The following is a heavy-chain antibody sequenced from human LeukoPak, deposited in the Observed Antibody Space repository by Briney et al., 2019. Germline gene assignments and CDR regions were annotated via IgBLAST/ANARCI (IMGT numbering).Heavy chain of an antibody. CDR3: ARVPFDY. CDR2: ISYDGSNK. Sequence: AGRSLRLSCAASGFTFSSYAMHWVRQAPGKGLEWVAVISYDGSNKYYADSVKGRFTISRDNSKNTLYLQMNSLRAEDTAVYYCARVPFDYWGQGALVTVSS. CDR1: GFTFSSYA. J-gene: IGHJ4*02. V-gene: IGHV3-30-3*01.